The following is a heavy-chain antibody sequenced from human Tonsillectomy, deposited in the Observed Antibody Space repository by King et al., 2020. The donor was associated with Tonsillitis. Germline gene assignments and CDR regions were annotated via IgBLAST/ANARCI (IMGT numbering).Heavy chain of an antibody. CDR3: ARERLYSSAWGIDY. Sequence: VQLVESGGGVVQPGGSLRLSCASSGFAFKSYGMHWVRQAPGKGLEWVAVISFDATRQNYADSVKGRFTISRDNAKNTLYLQMNSLTAEDPAVYYCARERLYSSAWGIDYWGQGALVTVSS. CDR1: GFAFKSYG. V-gene: IGHV3-33*05. D-gene: IGHD6-19*01. CDR2: ISFDATRQ. J-gene: IGHJ4*02.